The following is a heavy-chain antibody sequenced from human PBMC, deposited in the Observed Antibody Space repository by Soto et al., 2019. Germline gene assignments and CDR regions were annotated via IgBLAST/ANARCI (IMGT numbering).Heavy chain of an antibody. D-gene: IGHD3-9*01. CDR3: ATSSDTGYIFDF. J-gene: IGHJ4*02. CDR2: IKKDGSEE. CDR1: GFAFSSYW. V-gene: IGHV3-7*01. Sequence: GGSLRLSCAASGFAFSSYWMSWVRQAPGKGLEWVANIKKDGSEEYYVDSVKGRFTISRDSAKNLLSLQMNSLRAEDTAVYYCATSSDTGYIFDFWGQGTLVTVSA.